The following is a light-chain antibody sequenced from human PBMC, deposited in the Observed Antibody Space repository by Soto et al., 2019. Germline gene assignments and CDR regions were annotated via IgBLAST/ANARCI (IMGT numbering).Light chain of an antibody. CDR3: QKYNSAPLS. Sequence: DIQMTQSPSSLSASVGDRVTITCRASQGIINYLAWYQQKPGKAPKLLIYAASTLQSGVTSRFSGSGSGTDFTLTISGLQHEDVATYYCQKYNSAPLSLGGGTKVDIK. CDR2: AAS. J-gene: IGKJ4*01. V-gene: IGKV1-27*01. CDR1: QGIINY.